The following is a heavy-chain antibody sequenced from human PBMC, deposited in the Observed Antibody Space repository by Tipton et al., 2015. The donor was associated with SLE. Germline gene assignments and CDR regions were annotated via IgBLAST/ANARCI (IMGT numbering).Heavy chain of an antibody. D-gene: IGHD5-12*01. J-gene: IGHJ6*02. Sequence: SLRLSCAASGFTFSNYAMHWVRQAPGKGLEWVAVIWYDGSNQRYADSVKGRFTISRDNSKNTLYLQMNSLGPEDTAVYYCAKVNSGYDSPYYYYGMDVWGQGTAVTVSS. CDR1: GFTFSNYA. V-gene: IGHV3-33*06. CDR3: AKVNSGYDSPYYYYGMDV. CDR2: IWYDGSNQ.